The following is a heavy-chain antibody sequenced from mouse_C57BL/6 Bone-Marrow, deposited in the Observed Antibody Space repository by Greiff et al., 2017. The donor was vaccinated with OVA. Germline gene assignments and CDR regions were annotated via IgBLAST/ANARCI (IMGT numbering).Heavy chain of an antibody. J-gene: IGHJ1*03. CDR2: INPNNGGT. D-gene: IGHD1-1*01. CDR1: GYTFTDYN. CDR3: ARGMNYYGSSYWYFDV. Sequence: EVQLQQSGPELVKPGASVKIPCKASGYTFTDYNMDWVKQSHGKSLEWIGDINPNNGGTIYNQKFKGKATLTVDKSSSTAYMELRSLTSEDTAVYYCARGMNYYGSSYWYFDVWGTGTTVTVSS. V-gene: IGHV1-18*01.